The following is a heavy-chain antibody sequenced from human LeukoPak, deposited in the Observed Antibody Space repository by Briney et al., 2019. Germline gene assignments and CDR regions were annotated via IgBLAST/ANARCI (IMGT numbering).Heavy chain of an antibody. CDR1: GYTLTELS. Sequence: EASVKVSCKVSGYTLTELSMHWVRQAPGKGLEWMGGFDPEDGETIYAQKFQGRVTMTEDTSTDTAYMELSSLRSEDTAVYYCATTPRGYCSSTSCYGVNDSWGQGTLVTVSS. V-gene: IGHV1-24*01. CDR2: FDPEDGET. D-gene: IGHD2-2*01. CDR3: ATTPRGYCSSTSCYGVNDS. J-gene: IGHJ4*02.